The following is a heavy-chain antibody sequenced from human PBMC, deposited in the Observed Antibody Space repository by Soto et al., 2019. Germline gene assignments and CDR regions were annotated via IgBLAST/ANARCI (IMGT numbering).Heavy chain of an antibody. Sequence: PSETLSLTCAVSGYSISSGYYWGWIRQPPGKGLEWIGSIYHSGSTYYNPSLKSRVTISVDTSKNQFSPKLSSVTAADTAVYYCAREVRLRFLEWPYNWFDPWGQGTLVTVSS. J-gene: IGHJ5*02. V-gene: IGHV4-38-2*02. CDR3: AREVRLRFLEWPYNWFDP. D-gene: IGHD3-3*01. CDR1: GYSISSGYY. CDR2: IYHSGST.